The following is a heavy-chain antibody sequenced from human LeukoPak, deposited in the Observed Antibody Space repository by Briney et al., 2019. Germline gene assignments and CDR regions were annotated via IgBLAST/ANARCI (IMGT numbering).Heavy chain of an antibody. CDR1: GFSFSCYG. CDR3: ARDGPGYSFHY. D-gene: IGHD5-18*01. V-gene: IGHV3-48*03. J-gene: IGHJ4*02. CDR2: ISTSGSTI. Sequence: GGSLRLSCSASGFSFSCYGMNCVGQAPGKALEWVSSISTSGSTISYADSVKGRFTISRDNARNSLYLQVDSLRAEDTAVFYCARDGPGYSFHYWGQGTLVTVSS.